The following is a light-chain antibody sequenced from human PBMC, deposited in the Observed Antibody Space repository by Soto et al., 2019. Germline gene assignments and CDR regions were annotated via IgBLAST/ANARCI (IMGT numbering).Light chain of an antibody. CDR1: QSVSSSY. CDR2: GAS. J-gene: IGKJ2*01. V-gene: IGKV3-20*01. Sequence: EIVLTQSPGTLSLSPGERATLSCRASQSVSSSYLAWYQQKPGQAPRLLIYGASSRATGITDRFSGSGSGTDFTLTISRLETEDFEVYHCQQYGRSPYTFGQGTKLEIK. CDR3: QQYGRSPYT.